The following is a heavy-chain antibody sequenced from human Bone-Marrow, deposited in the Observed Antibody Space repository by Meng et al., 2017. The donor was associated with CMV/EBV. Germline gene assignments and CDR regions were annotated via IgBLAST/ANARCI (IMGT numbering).Heavy chain of an antibody. CDR2: ISAYNGNT. D-gene: IGHD2-2*01. Sequence: ASVKVSCKPSGYTFTDYGISWVRQAPGQGLEWMGWISAYNGNTDYAQKVQGRVTMTTDTSTSTAYMELRSLRSDYTAVYYCARDCSSASCYFFPWGQGTMVTFSS. CDR1: GYTFTDYG. CDR3: ARDCSSASCYFFP. V-gene: IGHV1-18*01. J-gene: IGHJ3*01.